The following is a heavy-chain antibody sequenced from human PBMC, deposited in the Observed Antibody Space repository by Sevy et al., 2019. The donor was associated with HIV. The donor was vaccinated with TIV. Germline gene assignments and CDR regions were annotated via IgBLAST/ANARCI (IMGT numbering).Heavy chain of an antibody. V-gene: IGHV4-59*01. CDR3: ARLSYYDFWSGYSPAWYFDL. CDR1: AGSISSYY. Sequence: SETLSLTCTVSAGSISSYYWSWIRQPPGKGLEWIGYIYYSGSTNYNPSLKSRVTISVDTSKNQFSLKLSSVTAADTAVYYCARLSYYDFWSGYSPAWYFDLWGRGTLVTVSS. D-gene: IGHD3-3*01. CDR2: IYYSGST. J-gene: IGHJ2*01.